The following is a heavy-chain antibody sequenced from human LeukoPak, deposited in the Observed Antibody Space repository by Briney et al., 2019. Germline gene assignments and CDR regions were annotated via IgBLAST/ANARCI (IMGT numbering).Heavy chain of an antibody. Sequence: GGSLRLSCAASGFTVSSNYMNWVRQTPGKGLEWVSGINWNGGSTGYADSVRGRFTISRDNAKNSLYLQMNSLRAEDTALYYCARVNYDILTGYSWGGDFWGQGTLFTVSS. CDR2: INWNGGST. CDR3: ARVNYDILTGYSWGGDF. J-gene: IGHJ4*02. V-gene: IGHV3-20*04. D-gene: IGHD3-9*01. CDR1: GFTVSSNY.